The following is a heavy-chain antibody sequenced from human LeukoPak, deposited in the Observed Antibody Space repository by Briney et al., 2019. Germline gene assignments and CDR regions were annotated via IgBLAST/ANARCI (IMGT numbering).Heavy chain of an antibody. CDR3: ARVYYYDSSGYYSIDY. D-gene: IGHD3-22*01. Sequence: SGPTLVNPTQTLTLTCTFSGFSLSTSGMCVSWIRQPPGKALEWLARIDWDDDKYYSTSLKTRLTISKDTSKNQVVLTMTNMDPVDTATYYRARVYYYDSSGYYSIDYWGQGTLVTVSS. CDR2: IDWDDDK. V-gene: IGHV2-70*11. CDR1: GFSLSTSGMC. J-gene: IGHJ4*02.